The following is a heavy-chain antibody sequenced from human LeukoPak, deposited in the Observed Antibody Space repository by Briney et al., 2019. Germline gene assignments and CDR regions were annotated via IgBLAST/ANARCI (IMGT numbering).Heavy chain of an antibody. CDR2: IYYSGST. Sequence: PSETLSLTCTVSGGSISSSSYSWGWIRQPPGKGLEWIGSIYYSGSTYYNPSLKSRVTISVDTSKNQFSLKLSSVTAADTAVYYCARHKKWEPVDYWGQGTLVTVSS. J-gene: IGHJ4*02. D-gene: IGHD1-26*01. V-gene: IGHV4-39*01. CDR3: ARHKKWEPVDY. CDR1: GGSISSSSYS.